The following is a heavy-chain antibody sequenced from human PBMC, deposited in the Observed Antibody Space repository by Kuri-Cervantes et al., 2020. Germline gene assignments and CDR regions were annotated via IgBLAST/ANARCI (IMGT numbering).Heavy chain of an antibody. CDR1: GGSVSSGNYY. D-gene: IGHD2-15*01. Sequence: LSLTCTVSGGSVSSGNYYWSWIRQPPGKGLEWVSYIGISSDFVVYADSVKGRFTISRDNAKNSLYLQVNSLRAEDTAVYYCARVGVVVAATMGVWGQGTLVTVSS. CDR2: IGISSDFV. J-gene: IGHJ4*02. CDR3: ARVGVVVAATMGV. V-gene: IGHV3-11*06.